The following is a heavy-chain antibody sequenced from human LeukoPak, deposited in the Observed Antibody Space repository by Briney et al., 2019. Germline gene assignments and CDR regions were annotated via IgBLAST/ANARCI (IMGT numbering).Heavy chain of an antibody. CDR3: AKWGDYDILTGYYVSDF. D-gene: IGHD3-9*01. CDR1: GSTFSNYA. V-gene: IGHV3-23*01. Sequence: GGSLRLSCAASGSTFSNYAMSWVRQAPGKGLEWVSAVSGSGGSTYYADSVKGRFTISRDNSKNTLYLQMNSLRAEDTAVYYCAKWGDYDILTGYYVSDFWGQGALVTVSS. CDR2: VSGSGGST. J-gene: IGHJ4*02.